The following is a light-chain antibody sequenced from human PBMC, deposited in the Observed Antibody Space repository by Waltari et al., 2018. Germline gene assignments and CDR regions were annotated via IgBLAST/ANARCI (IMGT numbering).Light chain of an antibody. CDR3: SSYTSRNTVI. CDR2: DVS. J-gene: IGLJ2*01. Sequence: QSALTQPAPVPGAPGQSIPIPGTGTSSAVGGNNSASWYQQNPGKAPKLMIYDVSDRPSGVSNRFSGSKSGNTASLTISGLQAEDEADYSCSSYTSRNTVIFGGGTKVTVL. V-gene: IGLV2-14*03. CDR1: SSAVGGNNS.